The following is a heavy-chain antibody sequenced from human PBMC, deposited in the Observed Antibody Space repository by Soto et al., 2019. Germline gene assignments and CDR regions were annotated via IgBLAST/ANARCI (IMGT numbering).Heavy chain of an antibody. V-gene: IGHV6-1*01. D-gene: IGHD5-12*01. CDR2: AYYRSKWYN. Sequence: PSQTLSLTCVISGDSVSSSSAAWNWIRQSLSRGLEWLGRAYYRSKWYNDYAVSVKSRITINPDTSKNQFSLQLNSVTPEDTAVYYCAREGRGYSGHGPFDYWGQGTQVTVSS. J-gene: IGHJ4*02. CDR3: AREGRGYSGHGPFDY. CDR1: GDSVSSSSAA.